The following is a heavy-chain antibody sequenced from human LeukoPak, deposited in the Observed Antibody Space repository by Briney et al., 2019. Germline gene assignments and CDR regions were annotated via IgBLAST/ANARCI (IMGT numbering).Heavy chain of an antibody. CDR3: ARVNSSSWYFWFDP. CDR1: GYTFTGYY. CDR2: INPHSGGT. Sequence: GASVKVSCKASGYTFTGYYMHWVRQAHGQGLEWMGSINPHSGGTNYAQRLQGRVTMTRDTSISTDYMELSRLRSDDTDVYNCARVNSSSWYFWFDPWGQGTLVTVSS. D-gene: IGHD6-13*01. J-gene: IGHJ5*02. V-gene: IGHV1-2*02.